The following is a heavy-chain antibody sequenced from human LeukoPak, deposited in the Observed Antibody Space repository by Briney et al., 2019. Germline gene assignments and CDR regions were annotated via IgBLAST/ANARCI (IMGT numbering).Heavy chain of an antibody. J-gene: IGHJ3*02. Sequence: ASVKVSCKVSGYTLTELSMHWVRQAPGKGLEWMGGFDPEDGETVYAQKFQGRVTMTEDTSTDTAYMELSSLRSEDTAVYYCAVYPLRLGELSMSLSDALDIWGQGTMVTVSS. CDR1: GYTLTELS. CDR2: FDPEDGET. D-gene: IGHD3-16*02. V-gene: IGHV1-24*01. CDR3: AVYPLRLGELSMSLSDALDI.